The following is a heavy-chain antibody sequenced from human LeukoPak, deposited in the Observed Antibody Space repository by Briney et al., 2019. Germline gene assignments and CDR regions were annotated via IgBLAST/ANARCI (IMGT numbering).Heavy chain of an antibody. J-gene: IGHJ4*02. D-gene: IGHD3-22*01. CDR2: ISSSSSYI. CDR3: ARPANYYYDGSGYLADY. CDR1: GFTFSSYS. Sequence: GGSLRLSCAASGFTFSSYSMNWVRQAPGKGLEWVSSISSSSSYIYYADSVKGRFTISRDNAKNSLYLQMNSLRAEDTAVYYCARPANYYYDGSGYLADYWGQGTLVTVSS. V-gene: IGHV3-21*01.